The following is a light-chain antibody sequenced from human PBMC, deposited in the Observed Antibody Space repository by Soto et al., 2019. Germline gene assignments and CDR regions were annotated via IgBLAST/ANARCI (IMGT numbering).Light chain of an antibody. CDR1: SSDVGGYNY. CDR3: TSYTSSSTLDV. CDR2: DVT. Sequence: QSALTQPRSVSGSPGQSVTISCTGTSSDVGGYNYVSWYQQHPGKAPKLMIYDVTKRPSGVPDRFSGSKSGNTASLTISGLQAEDEADYYCTSYTSSSTLDVFGTGTKLTVL. J-gene: IGLJ1*01. V-gene: IGLV2-11*01.